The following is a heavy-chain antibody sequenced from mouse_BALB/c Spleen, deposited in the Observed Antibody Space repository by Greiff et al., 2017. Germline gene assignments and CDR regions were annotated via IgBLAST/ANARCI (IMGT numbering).Heavy chain of an antibody. D-gene: IGHD1-1*01. J-gene: IGHJ1*01. CDR1: GFTFSSYG. CDR2: ISSGGSYT. Sequence: EVKLMESGGDLVKPGGSLKLSCAASGFTFSSYGMSWVRQTPDKRLEWVATISSGGSYTYYPDSVKGRFTISRDNAKNTLYLQMSSLKSEDTAMYYCARHKDGTSYRGYFDVWGAGTTVTVSS. V-gene: IGHV5-6*01. CDR3: ARHKDGTSYRGYFDV.